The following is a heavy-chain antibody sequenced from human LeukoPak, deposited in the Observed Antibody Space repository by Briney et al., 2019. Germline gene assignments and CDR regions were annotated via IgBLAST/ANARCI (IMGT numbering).Heavy chain of an antibody. Sequence: PGGSLRLSCAASGFTFSSYEMNWVRQAPGKGLEWVSYISTTGSSIYYADSVKGRFTISRDNVKNLLYLQTNSLRAEDTAVYYCARVQRGIAVALDYWGQGTLATVSS. D-gene: IGHD6-19*01. J-gene: IGHJ4*02. CDR3: ARVQRGIAVALDY. CDR2: ISTTGSSI. V-gene: IGHV3-48*03. CDR1: GFTFSSYE.